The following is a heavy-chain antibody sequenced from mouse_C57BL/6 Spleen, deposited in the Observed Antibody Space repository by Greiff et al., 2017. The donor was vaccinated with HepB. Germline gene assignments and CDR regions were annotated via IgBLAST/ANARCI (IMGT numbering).Heavy chain of an antibody. V-gene: IGHV1-50*01. CDR3: ATFSITTVVATRDYFDY. Sequence: VQLQQPGAELVKPGASVKLSCKASGYTFTSYWMQWVKQRPGQGLEWIGEIDPSDSYTNYNQKFKGKATLTVDTSSSTAYMQLSSLTSEDSAVYYCATFSITTVVATRDYFDYWGQGTTLTVSS. J-gene: IGHJ2*01. D-gene: IGHD1-1*01. CDR1: GYTFTSYW. CDR2: IDPSDSYT.